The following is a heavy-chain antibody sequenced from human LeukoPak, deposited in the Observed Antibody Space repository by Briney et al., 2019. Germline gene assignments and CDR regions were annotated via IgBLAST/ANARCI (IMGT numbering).Heavy chain of an antibody. J-gene: IGHJ4*02. Sequence: GGSVRLFCAASGFTVRRNYMRWVRQAPGKGLEWVSVIYSGGSTYYADSVKGRFTISRDNSKNTLYLQMNSLRVEDTAVYYCARDFCSAGSCYPDNWGQGTLVTVSS. D-gene: IGHD2-15*01. CDR2: IYSGGST. CDR1: GFTVRRNY. CDR3: ARDFCSAGSCYPDN. V-gene: IGHV3-66*01.